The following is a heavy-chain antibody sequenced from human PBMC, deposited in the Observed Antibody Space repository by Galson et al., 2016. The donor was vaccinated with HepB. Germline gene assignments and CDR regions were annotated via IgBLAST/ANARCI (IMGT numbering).Heavy chain of an antibody. CDR3: ARDFWVTAAAAFDDL. CDR2: ISSSSGSL. Sequence: SLRLSCAASGFTFSISHMNWVRQAPGKGLEWVSYISSSSGSLNYADSVRGRFTVSRDNAKNSLYLQMNSLRDEDTAVYYCARDFWVTAAAAFDDLWGRGTRVTVSS. V-gene: IGHV3-48*02. D-gene: IGHD6-13*01. CDR1: GFTFSISH. J-gene: IGHJ2*01.